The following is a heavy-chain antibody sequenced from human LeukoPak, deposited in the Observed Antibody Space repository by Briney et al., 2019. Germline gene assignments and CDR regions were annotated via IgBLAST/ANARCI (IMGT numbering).Heavy chain of an antibody. V-gene: IGHV4-4*07. CDR1: GGSISSYY. D-gene: IGHD2-2*01. Sequence: SETLSLTCTVSGGSISSYYWSWIRQPAGKGLEWIGRIYTSGSTNYNLSLKSRVTMSVDTSKNQFSLKLSSVTAADTAVYYCARGSTSCYRGPCYGMDVWGQGTTVTVSS. J-gene: IGHJ6*02. CDR2: IYTSGST. CDR3: ARGSTSCYRGPCYGMDV.